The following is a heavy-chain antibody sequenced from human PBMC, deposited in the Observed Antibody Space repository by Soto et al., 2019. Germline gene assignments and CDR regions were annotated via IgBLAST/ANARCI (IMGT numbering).Heavy chain of an antibody. CDR3: ARDTGPLDY. Sequence: GGSLRLSCAASGFTFSSYGMHWVRQAPGKGLEWVAVIWYDGSNKYYADSVKGRFTISRDNAKNSLSLQMNSLRAEDTAVYYCARDTGPLDYWGQGTLVTVSS. V-gene: IGHV3-33*01. CDR1: GFTFSSYG. J-gene: IGHJ4*02. CDR2: IWYDGSNK.